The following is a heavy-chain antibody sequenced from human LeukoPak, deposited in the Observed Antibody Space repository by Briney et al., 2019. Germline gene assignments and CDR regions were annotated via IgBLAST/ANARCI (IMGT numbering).Heavy chain of an antibody. D-gene: IGHD3-22*01. CDR2: INPNSGGT. V-gene: IGHV1-2*02. CDR1: GYTFTGYY. Sequence: ASVKVSCKASGYTFTGYYMHWVRQAPGQGLEWMGWINPNSGGTNYAQKFQGRVTMTRDTSISTAYMELSRLRSDGTAVYYCARDPHYYDRTFDYWGQGTLVTVSS. J-gene: IGHJ4*02. CDR3: ARDPHYYDRTFDY.